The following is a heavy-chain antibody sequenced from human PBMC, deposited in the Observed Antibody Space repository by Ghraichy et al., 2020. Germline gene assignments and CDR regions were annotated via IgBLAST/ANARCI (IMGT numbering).Heavy chain of an antibody. V-gene: IGHV3-48*03. CDR3: ARGGISGATFSYYYLYMDV. D-gene: IGHD1-7*01. CDR2: ISGSGGAK. J-gene: IGHJ6*03. Sequence: GESLNISCAASGFTFRSYEMNWVRQAPGKGLEWVSYISGSGGAKYYADSVKGRFTTSRDNAKNAMYLQMNNLRAEDTAVYYCARGGISGATFSYYYLYMDVWGGGTTVTVSS. CDR1: GFTFRSYE.